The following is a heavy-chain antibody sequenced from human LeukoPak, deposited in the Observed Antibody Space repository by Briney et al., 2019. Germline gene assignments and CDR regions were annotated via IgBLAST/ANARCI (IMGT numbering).Heavy chain of an antibody. CDR2: IRYDGSIK. V-gene: IGHV3-30*02. D-gene: IGHD6-13*01. J-gene: IGHJ4*02. CDR3: ARAPKIIGYSSSWYYFDY. CDR1: GFTFSSYG. Sequence: GGSLRLSCAASGFTFSSYGMYWVRQAPGKGLEWVAYIRYDGSIKYYADSVKGRFTISRDDSKNTLYLQMSSLRSEDTAVYYCARAPKIIGYSSSWYYFDYWGQGTLVTVSS.